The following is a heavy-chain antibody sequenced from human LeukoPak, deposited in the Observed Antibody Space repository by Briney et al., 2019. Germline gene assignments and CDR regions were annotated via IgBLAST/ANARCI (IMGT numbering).Heavy chain of an antibody. CDR2: IWNDGSNE. CDR3: ARDTKDWESVFDY. V-gene: IGHV3-33*01. CDR1: EFSFSNYG. D-gene: IGHD3/OR15-3a*01. Sequence: GRSLRLSCAASEFSFSNYGMHWVRQAPGKGLEWVAVIWNDGSNEYYADSVKGRFTISRDNSKNTLYLQMNSLRAEDTAVYYCARDTKDWESVFDYWGQGVLVTVSS. J-gene: IGHJ4*02.